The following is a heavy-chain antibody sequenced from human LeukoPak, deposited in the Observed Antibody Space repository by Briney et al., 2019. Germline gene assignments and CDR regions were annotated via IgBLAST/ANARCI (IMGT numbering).Heavy chain of an antibody. CDR1: GYTFTSYY. CDR2: INPSGGST. D-gene: IGHD3-9*01. Sequence: ASVKVSCKASGYTFTSYYMHWVRQAPGQGLEWMGIINPSGGSTSYAQKFQGRVTMTTDTSTSTAYMELRSLRSDDTAVYYCARMGEVLRYFDWLSLFDYWGQGTLVTVSS. CDR3: ARMGEVLRYFDWLSLFDY. J-gene: IGHJ4*02. V-gene: IGHV1-46*01.